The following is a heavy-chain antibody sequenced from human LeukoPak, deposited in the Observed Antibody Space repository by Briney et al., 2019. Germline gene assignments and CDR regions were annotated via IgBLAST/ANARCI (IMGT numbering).Heavy chain of an antibody. J-gene: IGHJ4*02. CDR2: IYYSGST. CDR3: ARSVLLWFGELLYYDY. V-gene: IGHV4-39*07. Sequence: SETLSLTCTVSGGSISSYYWSWIRQPPGKGLEWIGSIYYSGSTYYNPSLKSRVTISVDTSKNQFSLKLSSVTAADTAVYYCARSVLLWFGELLYYDYWGQGTLVTVSS. CDR1: GGSISSYY. D-gene: IGHD3-10*01.